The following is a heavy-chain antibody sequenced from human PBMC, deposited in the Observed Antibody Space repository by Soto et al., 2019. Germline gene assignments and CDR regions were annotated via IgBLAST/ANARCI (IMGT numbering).Heavy chain of an antibody. D-gene: IGHD6-13*01. Sequence: SETLSLTCTVSGGSISSRSYYWGWIRQPPGKGLEWIGSIYYSGNAYYNPSLKSRVAVSVDTSKNQFSLKVTSVTATDTAVYYCARHKDTSSRYLLPDFWGQGTLVTVSS. J-gene: IGHJ4*02. CDR1: GGSISSRSYY. CDR2: IYYSGNA. V-gene: IGHV4-39*01. CDR3: ARHKDTSSRYLLPDF.